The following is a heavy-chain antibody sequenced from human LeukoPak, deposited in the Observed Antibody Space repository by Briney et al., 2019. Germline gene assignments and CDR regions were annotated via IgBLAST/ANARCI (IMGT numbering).Heavy chain of an antibody. CDR1: GGTFSSYA. Sequence: SVKVSCKASGGTFSSYAISWVRQAPGQGLEWMGRIIPILGIANYAQKFQGRVTITADKSTSTVYMELSSLRSEDTAVYYCASAYYDILTGIGYYGMDVWGQGTTVTVSS. CDR3: ASAYYDILTGIGYYGMDV. CDR2: IIPILGIA. D-gene: IGHD3-9*01. J-gene: IGHJ6*02. V-gene: IGHV1-69*04.